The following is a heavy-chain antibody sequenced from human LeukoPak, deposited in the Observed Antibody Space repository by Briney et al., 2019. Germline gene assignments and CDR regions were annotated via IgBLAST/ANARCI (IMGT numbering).Heavy chain of an antibody. CDR2: ISSSSSYI. Sequence: PGGSLRLSCAASGFTFSSYSMNWVRHAPGKGLEWVSSISSSSSYIYYADSVKGRFTISRDNAKNSLYLQMNSLRAEDTAVYYCARVYSTIFGVVRNWFDPWGQGTLVTVSS. CDR3: ARVYSTIFGVVRNWFDP. J-gene: IGHJ5*02. D-gene: IGHD3-3*01. V-gene: IGHV3-21*01. CDR1: GFTFSSYS.